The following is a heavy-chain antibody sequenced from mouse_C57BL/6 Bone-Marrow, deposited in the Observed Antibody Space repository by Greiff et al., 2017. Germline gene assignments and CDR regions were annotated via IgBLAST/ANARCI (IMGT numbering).Heavy chain of an antibody. D-gene: IGHD1-1*01. CDR1: GFNIKDYY. CDR3: AYYYGSSYVAY. Sequence: VQLQQSGAELVKPGASVKLSCTASGFNIKDYYRHWVKQRTEQGLEGIGRFDPEDGETKYAPNFQGKATITADTSSNTAYLQLSSLTSEDTAVYYCAYYYGSSYVAYWGQGTLVTVSA. J-gene: IGHJ3*01. V-gene: IGHV14-2*01. CDR2: FDPEDGET.